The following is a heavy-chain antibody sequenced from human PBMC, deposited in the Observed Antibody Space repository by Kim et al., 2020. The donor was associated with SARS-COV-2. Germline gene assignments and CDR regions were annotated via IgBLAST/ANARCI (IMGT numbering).Heavy chain of an antibody. D-gene: IGHD3-16*01. J-gene: IGHJ4*02. CDR1: GFTFSSYS. V-gene: IGHV3-48*04. CDR3: ARRMMSSKSPFDY. CDR2: MSSSTNTI. Sequence: GGSLTLSCAASGFTFSSYSMNWVRQAPGKGLEWISYMSSSTNTIYYADSVKGRFTISRDNAKNSLYLQMNSLRAEDTAVYYCARRMMSSKSPFDYWGQGTLVTVSS.